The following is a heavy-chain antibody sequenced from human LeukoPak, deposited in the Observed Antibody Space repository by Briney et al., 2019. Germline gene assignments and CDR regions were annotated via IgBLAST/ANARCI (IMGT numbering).Heavy chain of an antibody. V-gene: IGHV5-51*01. Sequence: GASLKISCKSSGYSFTNYWIGWVRQMPGKGLEWMGSIYPGDSDTRYIPPSQGQLPYSAAKSSNTAYRQWGSLKASDIAIYYCARRVDSSWFFDYCGQGTLVTVSS. J-gene: IGHJ4*02. D-gene: IGHD3-9*01. CDR1: GYSFTNYW. CDR2: IYPGDSDT. CDR3: ARRVDSSWFFDY.